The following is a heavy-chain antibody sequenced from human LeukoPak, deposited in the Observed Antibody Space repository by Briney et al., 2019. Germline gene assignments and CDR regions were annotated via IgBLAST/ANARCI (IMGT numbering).Heavy chain of an antibody. J-gene: IGHJ4*02. CDR3: AKESYYDILTGYLS. D-gene: IGHD3-9*01. CDR1: GFTFSSYA. Sequence: TGGSLRLSCAASGFTFSSYAMSWVRQAPGKGLEWVSAISGSGGSTYYADSVKGRFTISRDSSKNTLYLQMNSLRAEDTAVYYCAKESYYDILTGYLSWGQGTLVTASS. V-gene: IGHV3-23*01. CDR2: ISGSGGST.